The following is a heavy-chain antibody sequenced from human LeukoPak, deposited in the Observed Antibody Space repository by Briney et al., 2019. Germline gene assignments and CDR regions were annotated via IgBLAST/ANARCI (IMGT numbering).Heavy chain of an antibody. CDR2: INHSGST. J-gene: IGHJ2*01. Sequence: SETLSLTCAVYGGSFSGYYWSWIRQPPGKGLEWIGEINHSGSTNYNPSLKSRVTISVDTSKNQFSLKLSSVTAADTAVYYCARGGNGDYAGLRYLDLWGRGTLVTVSS. D-gene: IGHD4-17*01. CDR1: GGSFSGYY. CDR3: ARGGNGDYAGLRYLDL. V-gene: IGHV4-34*01.